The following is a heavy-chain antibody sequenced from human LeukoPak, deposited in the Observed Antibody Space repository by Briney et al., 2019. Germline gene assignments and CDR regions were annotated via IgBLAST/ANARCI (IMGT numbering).Heavy chain of an antibody. CDR1: GFTFSSYG. J-gene: IGHJ4*02. Sequence: GGSLRLSCAASGFTFSSYGMHWVRQAPGKGLEWVAVISYDGSNKYYADSVKGRFTISRDNSKNTLYLQMNSLRAEDTAVYYCAKEIHDSSGYYSPYFDYWGQGTLVTVSS. V-gene: IGHV3-30*18. CDR3: AKEIHDSSGYYSPYFDY. D-gene: IGHD3-22*01. CDR2: ISYDGSNK.